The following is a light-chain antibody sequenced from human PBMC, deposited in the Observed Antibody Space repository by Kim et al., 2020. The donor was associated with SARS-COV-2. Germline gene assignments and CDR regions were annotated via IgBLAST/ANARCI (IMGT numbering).Light chain of an antibody. CDR3: QAWDSDTAV. CDR1: KLGQKF. V-gene: IGLV3-1*01. J-gene: IGLJ3*02. CDR2: QDD. Sequence: SVSQGQTASITCSGDKLGQKFTAWYQQKPGQSPVVVMYQDDKRPSGIPERFSGSNSGNTATLTISGTQAMDEADYYCQAWDSDTAVFGGGTQLTVL.